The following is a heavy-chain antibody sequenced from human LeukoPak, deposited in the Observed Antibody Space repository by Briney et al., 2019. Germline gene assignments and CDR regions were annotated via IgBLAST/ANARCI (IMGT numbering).Heavy chain of an antibody. CDR3: ARARMAGTWFDP. Sequence: ASGTLSLTCTVSGGSISSGDYYWSWIRQPPGKGLEWIGYIYYSGSTYYNPSLKSRVTISVDTSKNQFSLKLSSVTAADTAVYYCARARMAGTWFDPWGQGTLVTVSS. CDR2: IYYSGST. D-gene: IGHD1-1*01. J-gene: IGHJ5*02. CDR1: GGSISSGDYY. V-gene: IGHV4-30-4*01.